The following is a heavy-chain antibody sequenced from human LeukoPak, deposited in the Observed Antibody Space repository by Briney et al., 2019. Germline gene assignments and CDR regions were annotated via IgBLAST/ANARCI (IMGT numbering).Heavy chain of an antibody. Sequence: GASVKVSCKASGYTFTSYDISWVRQATGQGLEWMGWMNPNSGNTGYAQKFQGRATITRNTSISTAYMELSSLRSEDTAVYYCARARGADDAFDIWGQGTMVTVSS. CDR1: GYTFTSYD. CDR2: MNPNSGNT. J-gene: IGHJ3*02. V-gene: IGHV1-8*03. CDR3: ARARGADDAFDI. D-gene: IGHD1-26*01.